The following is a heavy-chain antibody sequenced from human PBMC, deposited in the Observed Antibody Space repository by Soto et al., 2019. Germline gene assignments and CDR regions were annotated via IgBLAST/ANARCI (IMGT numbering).Heavy chain of an antibody. CDR1: GYTFSSYG. D-gene: IGHD3-10*01. V-gene: IGHV1-18*01. CDR3: ARVYGAGSYSPGHY. Sequence: QVQLVQSGAEVKKPGASVRVSCKTSGYTFSSYGITWVRQAPGQGLEWMGWISGYNGNTEYAQSLKGRVTMTIDTSTSTAYMDLTSLRSEDTAIYYCARVYGAGSYSPGHYWGQGTLVNVSS. J-gene: IGHJ4*02. CDR2: ISGYNGNT.